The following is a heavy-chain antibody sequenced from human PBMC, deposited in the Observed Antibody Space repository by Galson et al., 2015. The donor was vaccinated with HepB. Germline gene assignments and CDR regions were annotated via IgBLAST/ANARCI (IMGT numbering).Heavy chain of an antibody. D-gene: IGHD1-26*01. CDR2: INPSDDST. CDR1: EYTFIPHY. CDR3: ARDSPTESSGSYYADGDFDI. J-gene: IGHJ3*02. Sequence: SVKVSCKASEYTFIPHYMHWVRQAPGQGLEWMGIINPSDDSTTYAQKFQGRVTMTRDTSTNTVYMELSSLRSEDTAVYYCARDSPTESSGSYYADGDFDIWGQGTMVTVSS. V-gene: IGHV1-46*01.